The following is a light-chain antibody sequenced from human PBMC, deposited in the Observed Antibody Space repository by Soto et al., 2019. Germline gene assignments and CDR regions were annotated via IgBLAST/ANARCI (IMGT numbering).Light chain of an antibody. CDR3: MQALQSLT. CDR2: FGS. CDR1: QSLLYNNTYNY. Sequence: EIVMTQSPLTLPFTPGEPASISCRSSQSLLYNNTYNYLDWYVQMPGQSPQLLIYFGSNRAPGVPDRFSGSGSGTDFTLKINRVEAEDVGTYYCMQALQSLTFGQGTRLEI. V-gene: IGKV2-28*01. J-gene: IGKJ5*01.